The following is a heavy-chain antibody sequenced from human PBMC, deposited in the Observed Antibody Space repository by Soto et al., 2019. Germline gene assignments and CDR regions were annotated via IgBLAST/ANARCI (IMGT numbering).Heavy chain of an antibody. D-gene: IGHD5-18*01. V-gene: IGHV4-61*01. J-gene: IGHJ4*02. CDR2: IYYSGST. CDR3: ARDQYSYGFTFDY. CDR1: GGSVSSGSYY. Sequence: QVQLQESGPGLVKPSETLSLTCTVSGGSVSSGSYYWSWIRQPPGKGLEWIGYIYYSGSTNYNPSLKSRVTISVDTPKNQFSLKLSSVTAADTAVYYCARDQYSYGFTFDYWGQGTLVTVSS.